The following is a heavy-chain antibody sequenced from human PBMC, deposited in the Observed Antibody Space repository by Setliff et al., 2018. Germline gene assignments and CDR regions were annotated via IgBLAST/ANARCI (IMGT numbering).Heavy chain of an antibody. D-gene: IGHD2-2*01. CDR3: ARGPPDFVVVPAAAKFDF. CDR2: NSA. Sequence: ASVKVSCKSSGYTFTSCGINWVRQAPGQGLEWMGWNSAYAQKFQGRVTMTTDTPTSTAYMELRSLRSDDTAVYYCARGPPDFVVVPAAAKFDFWGQGTLVTVSS. CDR1: GYTFTSCG. J-gene: IGHJ4*02. V-gene: IGHV1-18*01.